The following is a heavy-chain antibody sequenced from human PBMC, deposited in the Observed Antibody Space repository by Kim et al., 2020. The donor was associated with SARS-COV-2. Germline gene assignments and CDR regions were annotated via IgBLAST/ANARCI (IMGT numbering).Heavy chain of an antibody. CDR3: AKGGNGGYSSSLVFDY. Sequence: GGSLRLSCAASGFTFSSYGMHWVRQAPGKGLEWVAVISYDGSNKYYADSVKGRFTISRDNSKNTLYLQMNSLRAEDTAVYYCAKGGNGGYSSSLVFDYWGQGTLVTVSS. D-gene: IGHD6-13*01. V-gene: IGHV3-30*18. J-gene: IGHJ4*02. CDR1: GFTFSSYG. CDR2: ISYDGSNK.